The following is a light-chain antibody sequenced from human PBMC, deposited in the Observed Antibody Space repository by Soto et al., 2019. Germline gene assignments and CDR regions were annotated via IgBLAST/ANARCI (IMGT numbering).Light chain of an antibody. CDR2: NNN. CDR1: SSNIGSTT. J-gene: IGLJ3*02. CDR3: AAWDDSLNGVV. V-gene: IGLV1-44*01. Sequence: QSVLTQPPSASGTPGQRVTIACSGSSSNIGSTTVKWYQQLPGTAHKLRIYNNNQRPSGVPDRFSGSKSGTSASLAISGLQSEDEADYYCAAWDDSLNGVVFGGGTKLAV.